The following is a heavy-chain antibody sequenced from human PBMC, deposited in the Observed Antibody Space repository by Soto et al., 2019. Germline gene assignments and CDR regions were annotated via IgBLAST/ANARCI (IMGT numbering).Heavy chain of an antibody. D-gene: IGHD6-6*01. Sequence: VASVKVSCKASGYTFTNFYIHWVRQAPGQGLEWMGIVNPNGGSTNYAQNFKGRITISRDTSTSTVYMDLSSLRSEDTAVYYARGLASGDYWGQGTLVTVSS. CDR2: VNPNGGST. V-gene: IGHV1-46*01. J-gene: IGHJ4*02. CDR3: RGLASGDY. CDR1: GYTFTNFY.